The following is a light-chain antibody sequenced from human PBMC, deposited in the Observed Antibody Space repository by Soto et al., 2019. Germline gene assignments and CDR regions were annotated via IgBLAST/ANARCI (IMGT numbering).Light chain of an antibody. V-gene: IGKV3-15*01. CDR2: DAS. CDR3: QHYNYWPYT. Sequence: EIVMTQSPATLSVTPGERATLSCRASQDISSNLAWYQQKPGQAPRLLIYDASTRATGIPARFSGSGSETDFTLTISSLQSEDFAVYYCQHYNYWPYTFGQGTK. CDR1: QDISSN. J-gene: IGKJ2*01.